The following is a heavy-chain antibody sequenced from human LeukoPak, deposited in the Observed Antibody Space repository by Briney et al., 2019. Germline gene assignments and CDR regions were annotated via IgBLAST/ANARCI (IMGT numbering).Heavy chain of an antibody. CDR2: ISSSGSTR. V-gene: IGHV3-48*04. D-gene: IGHD1-26*01. J-gene: IGHJ1*01. CDR1: GFTFSNYG. Sequence: GGSLRLSCAASGFTFSNYGVHWVRQAPGKGLEWVSYISSSGSTRHYADSVKGRFTISRDNAKNSLYLQMNSLRVEDTAVYYCAREGGSFYKYFQHWGQGTLVTVSS. CDR3: AREGGSFYKYFQH.